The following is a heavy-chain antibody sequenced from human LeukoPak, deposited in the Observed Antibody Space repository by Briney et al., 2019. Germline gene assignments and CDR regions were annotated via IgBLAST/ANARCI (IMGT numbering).Heavy chain of an antibody. V-gene: IGHV3-23*01. Sequence: GGSLRLSCAASGFTFSSHAMSWVRQAPGKGLEWVSAITSGSGSNVYYTDSLKGRFTISRDNSKDTLYLHMNSLRAEDTAVYYCARHGSWSFDYWGQGTLLTVSA. CDR1: GFTFSSHA. CDR3: ARHGSWSFDY. J-gene: IGHJ4*02. CDR2: ITSGSGSNV. D-gene: IGHD6-13*01.